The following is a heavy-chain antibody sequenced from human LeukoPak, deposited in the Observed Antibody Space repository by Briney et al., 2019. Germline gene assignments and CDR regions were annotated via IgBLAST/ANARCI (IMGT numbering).Heavy chain of an antibody. CDR2: ISAYNGNT. D-gene: IGHD6-13*01. V-gene: IGHV1-18*01. J-gene: IGHJ4*02. CDR1: GYTFTSYG. Sequence: ASVKVSRKASGYTFTSYGISWVRQAPGQGLEWMGWISAYNGNTNYAQKLQGRVTMTTDTSTSTAYMELRSLRSDDTAVYYCARESSSWYGGTGYYFDYWGQGTLVTVSS. CDR3: ARESSSWYGGTGYYFDY.